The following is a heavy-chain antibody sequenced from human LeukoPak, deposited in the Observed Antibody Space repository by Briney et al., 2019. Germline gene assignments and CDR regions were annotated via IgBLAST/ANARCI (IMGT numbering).Heavy chain of an antibody. V-gene: IGHV3-48*03. CDR2: ISSRGTTM. D-gene: IGHD3-10*02. J-gene: IGHJ6*04. CDR3: AELGITMIGGV. Sequence: GGSLRLSCAASGFTFSSYDMNWVRQAPGKGPEWVSYISSRGTTMYYADSVKGRFTISRDNAKNSLYLQMNSLRAEDTAVYYCAELGITMIGGVWGKGTTVTISS. CDR1: GFTFSSYD.